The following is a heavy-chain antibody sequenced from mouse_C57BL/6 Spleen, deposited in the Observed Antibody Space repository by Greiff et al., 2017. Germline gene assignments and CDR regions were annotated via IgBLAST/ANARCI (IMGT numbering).Heavy chain of an antibody. D-gene: IGHD1-1*01. CDR3: ARSYGSSWGYFDV. V-gene: IGHV1-64*01. J-gene: IGHJ1*03. Sequence: QVQLQQPGAELVTPGASVKLSCKASGYTFTSYWMHWVKQRPGQGLEWIGMIHPNSGSTNYNEKFKSKATLTVDKSSSTAYMQLSSLTSEVSAVYYCARSYGSSWGYFDVWGTGTTVTVSS. CDR2: IHPNSGST. CDR1: GYTFTSYW.